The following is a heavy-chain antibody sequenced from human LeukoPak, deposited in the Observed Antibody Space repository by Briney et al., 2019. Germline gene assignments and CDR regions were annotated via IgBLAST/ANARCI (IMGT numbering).Heavy chain of an antibody. CDR3: AKDPPLGDIVVVPDYYFDY. Sequence: GGSLRLSCVASGFTFSNYWMHWVRQAPGKGLVWVSRIKTDGSRTNYADSVKGRFTISRDNSKNTLYLQMNSLRAEDTAVYYCAKDPPLGDIVVVPDYYFDYWGQGTLVTVSS. CDR1: GFTFSNYW. CDR2: IKTDGSRT. D-gene: IGHD2-2*01. V-gene: IGHV3-74*01. J-gene: IGHJ4*02.